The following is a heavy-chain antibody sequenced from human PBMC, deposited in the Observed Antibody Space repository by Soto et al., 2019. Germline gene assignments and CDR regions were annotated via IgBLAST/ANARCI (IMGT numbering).Heavy chain of an antibody. CDR3: ARDVPPRHSYGLQWFDS. CDR1: GADFSTNLA. J-gene: IGHJ5*01. Sequence: QVQLVQSGAEVKKPGSSVKVSCKTSGADFSTNLAISWVRQAPEQGLEWMGGVILKYGTANYPQKVRGRVTITADASTSTADMEFRRLRSDDTAVYYCARDVPPRHSYGLQWFDSWGQGTLVIISS. V-gene: IGHV1-69*01. D-gene: IGHD3-10*01. CDR2: VILKYGTA.